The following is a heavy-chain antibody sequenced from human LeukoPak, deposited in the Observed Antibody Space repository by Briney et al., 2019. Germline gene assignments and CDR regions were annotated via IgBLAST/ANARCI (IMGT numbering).Heavy chain of an antibody. Sequence: PSETLSLTCTVSGDSINSLDLWSWVRQPPGKGLEWIGEINHSGSTNYNPSLKSRVTISVDTSKNQFSLKLSSVTAADTAVYYCARGGRGSYQDYWGQGTLVTVSS. CDR1: GDSINSLDL. CDR3: ARGGRGSYQDY. CDR2: INHSGST. D-gene: IGHD1-26*01. V-gene: IGHV4-4*02. J-gene: IGHJ4*02.